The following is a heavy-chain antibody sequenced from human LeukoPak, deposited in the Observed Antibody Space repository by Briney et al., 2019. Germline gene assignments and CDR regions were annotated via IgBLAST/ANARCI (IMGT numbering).Heavy chain of an antibody. Sequence: SETLSLTCTVSGYSISSGYYWGWIRQPPGKGLEWTWSIDHSGSTYYNPSLKSRITISVDTSKNQFSLKLNSVTAADTAVYYCARTRYYYNSRSYGAPYYFDYWGQGTLVTVSS. D-gene: IGHD3-10*01. CDR2: IDHSGST. V-gene: IGHV4-38-2*02. CDR1: GYSISSGYY. CDR3: ARTRYYYNSRSYGAPYYFDY. J-gene: IGHJ4*02.